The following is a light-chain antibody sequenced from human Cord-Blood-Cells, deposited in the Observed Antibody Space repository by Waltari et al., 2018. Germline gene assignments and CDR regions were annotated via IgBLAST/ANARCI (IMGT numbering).Light chain of an antibody. CDR1: SGHSNYH. Sequence: QPVLTQPPSASASLGASVTLTCTLSSGHSNYHVDWYQQCPGTGPRFVMRVGTGGIVGSKGDGIPDRFSVLGSGLNRYLTIKNIQEEDESDYHCGADHGSGSNFVLVFGEGTKLTVL. J-gene: IGLJ3*02. V-gene: IGLV9-49*01. CDR2: VGTGGIVG. CDR3: GADHGSGSNFVLV.